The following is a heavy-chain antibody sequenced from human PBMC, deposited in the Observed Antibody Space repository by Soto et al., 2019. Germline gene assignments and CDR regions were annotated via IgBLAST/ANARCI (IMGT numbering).Heavy chain of an antibody. Sequence: ASVKVSCKVSGNTLTALSMHWVRQAPGKGLEWMGGFDPEDGETIYAQKFQGRVTMTEDTSTDTAYMELSSLRSEDTAVYYCAIGLRYQLLWYYFDYWGQGTLVTVSS. V-gene: IGHV1-24*01. CDR3: AIGLRYQLLWYYFDY. D-gene: IGHD2-2*01. J-gene: IGHJ4*02. CDR2: FDPEDGET. CDR1: GNTLTALS.